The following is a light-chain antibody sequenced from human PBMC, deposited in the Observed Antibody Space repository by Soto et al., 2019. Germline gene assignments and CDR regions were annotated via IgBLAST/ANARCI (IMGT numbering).Light chain of an antibody. CDR2: DAS. V-gene: IGKV3-11*01. Sequence: EIVLTQSPVTLSLSPGERATLSCRASQTVSNQLAWYQQKPGQAPRLLIYDASRRVTCIPARFSGSGSGTDFTLTLSSLEPEDFAVYYCQQRAGSSTFGQGTRLEIK. CDR1: QTVSNQ. J-gene: IGKJ5*01. CDR3: QQRAGSST.